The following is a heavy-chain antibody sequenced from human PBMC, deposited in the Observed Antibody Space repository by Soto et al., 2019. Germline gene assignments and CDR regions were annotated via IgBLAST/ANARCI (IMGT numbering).Heavy chain of an antibody. CDR2: IWQDGNNK. D-gene: IGHD1-26*01. J-gene: IGHJ6*02. CDR1: GFTFSDYG. CDR3: ASDLVGASDSYGLDV. V-gene: IGHV3-33*01. Sequence: GGSRRLSCAASGFTFSDYGMHGGGQAPGKGLEWVAIIWQDGNNKYYADSVRGRFIISRDNSKNRLYLQMNSLRAEDTAVYYCASDLVGASDSYGLDVWGQGTPVTVSS.